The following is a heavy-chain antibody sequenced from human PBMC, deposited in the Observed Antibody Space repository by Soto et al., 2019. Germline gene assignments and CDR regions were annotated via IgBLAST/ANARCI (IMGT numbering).Heavy chain of an antibody. CDR2: ISGSGGST. D-gene: IGHD3-3*01. Sequence: EVQLLESGGGLVQPGGSLRLSCAASGFTFSSYAMSWVRQAPGKGLEWVSGISGSGGSTYYADSVKGRFTISRDNPKKTLYLQMNSMRAEDTAVYHCAKDPEYDFWSCSRTFDLWCQGTMVTVS. V-gene: IGHV3-23*01. J-gene: IGHJ3*01. CDR1: GFTFSSYA. CDR3: AKDPEYDFWSCSRTFDL.